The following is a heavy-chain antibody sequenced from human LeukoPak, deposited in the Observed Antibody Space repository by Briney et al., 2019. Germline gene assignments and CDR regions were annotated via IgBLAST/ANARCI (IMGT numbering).Heavy chain of an antibody. Sequence: ASVKVSCKASGYTFTSYYMHWVRQAPGEGLEWMGIINPTGGSTNYAQKFQGRVTITADESTSTAYMELSSLRSEDTAVYYCASGGSSGWYYFDYWGQGTLVTVSS. V-gene: IGHV1-46*01. CDR1: GYTFTSYY. CDR3: ASGGSSGWYYFDY. D-gene: IGHD6-19*01. CDR2: INPTGGST. J-gene: IGHJ4*02.